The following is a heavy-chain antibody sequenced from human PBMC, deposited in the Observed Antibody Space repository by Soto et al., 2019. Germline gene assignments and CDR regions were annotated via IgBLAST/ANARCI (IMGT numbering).Heavy chain of an antibody. CDR1: GGTFSSYA. V-gene: IGHV1-69*06. Sequence: ASVKVSCKASGGTFSSYAISWVRQAPGQGLEWMGGIIPIFGTSNYAQKFQGRVTITADKSTSTAYMELSSLRSEDTAVYYCARSGYDYDYYYGMDVWGQGTTVTVAS. J-gene: IGHJ6*02. CDR3: ARSGYDYDYYYGMDV. CDR2: IIPIFGTS. D-gene: IGHD5-12*01.